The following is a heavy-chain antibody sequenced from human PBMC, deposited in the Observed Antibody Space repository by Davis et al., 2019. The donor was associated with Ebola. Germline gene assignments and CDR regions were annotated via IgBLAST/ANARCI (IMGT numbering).Heavy chain of an antibody. CDR3: ARGVTCSSSSCYDY. D-gene: IGHD2-2*01. Sequence: ASVKVSCKPSGYTFTSYAMNWVRQAPGQGLEWMGWINTNTGNPTYAQGFTGRFVFSLDTSVSTAYLQISSLKAEDTAVYYCARGVTCSSSSCYDYWGQGTLVTVSS. J-gene: IGHJ4*02. V-gene: IGHV7-4-1*02. CDR1: GYTFTSYA. CDR2: INTNTGNP.